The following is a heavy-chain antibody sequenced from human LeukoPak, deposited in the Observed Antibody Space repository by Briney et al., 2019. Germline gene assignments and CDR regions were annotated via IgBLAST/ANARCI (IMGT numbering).Heavy chain of an antibody. CDR3: ARVLGCNIGVCHDAVDI. CDR1: GFTFSRYW. D-gene: IGHD2-8*01. V-gene: IGHV3-7*01. Sequence: GGSLRLSCAASGFTFSRYWMSWVRQAPGKGLEWVANIKEDGGEKFHVDSVKGRFTISRDNAKKSLYLQMNSLRAEDTAVYFCARVLGCNIGVCHDAVDIWGQGTVVTVSS. CDR2: IKEDGGEK. J-gene: IGHJ3*02.